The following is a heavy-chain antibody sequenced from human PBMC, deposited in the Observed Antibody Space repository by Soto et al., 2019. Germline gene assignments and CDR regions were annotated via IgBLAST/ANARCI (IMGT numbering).Heavy chain of an antibody. Sequence: EVELLESGGGLVQPGGSLRLSCAASGFSFSKFVMSWVRQTPGKGLQWVSSIRGSGDRTYYADSVKGRFTVSRDNSNDTLFLHMTSVTADDTGLYYCAWSLVARDSFEVWGQGTMVTVSS. CDR2: IRGSGDRT. CDR1: GFSFSKFV. D-gene: IGHD5-12*01. J-gene: IGHJ3*01. CDR3: AWSLVARDSFEV. V-gene: IGHV3-23*01.